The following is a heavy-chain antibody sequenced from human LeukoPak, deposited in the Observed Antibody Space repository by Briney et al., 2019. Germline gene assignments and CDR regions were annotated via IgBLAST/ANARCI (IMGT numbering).Heavy chain of an antibody. V-gene: IGHV3-23*01. CDR2: VSGGGGTT. D-gene: IGHD6-13*01. CDR3: AREDGYSSSWYGERWRYFDY. CDR1: GFTFSSYA. J-gene: IGHJ4*02. Sequence: GGSLRLSCAASGFTFSSYAMSWVRQAPGKGLEWVSLVSGGGGTTYYADSVKGRFTISRDNAKNSLYLQMNSLRAEDTAVYYCAREDGYSSSWYGERWRYFDYWGQGTLVTVSS.